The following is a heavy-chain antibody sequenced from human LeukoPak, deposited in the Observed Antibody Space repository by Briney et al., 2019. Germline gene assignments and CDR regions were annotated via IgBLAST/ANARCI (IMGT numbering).Heavy chain of an antibody. CDR3: ASRESIYGDYVDTDY. J-gene: IGHJ4*02. V-gene: IGHV1-2*06. CDR2: INPNSGGT. Sequence: ASVKVSCKASGYTFTGYYIHWVRQAPGQGLEWMGRINPNSGGTNYAQKFQGRVTMTRDTSISTAYMELSRLRSDDTAVYYCASRESIYGDYVDTDYWGQGTLVTVSS. D-gene: IGHD4-17*01. CDR1: GYTFTGYY.